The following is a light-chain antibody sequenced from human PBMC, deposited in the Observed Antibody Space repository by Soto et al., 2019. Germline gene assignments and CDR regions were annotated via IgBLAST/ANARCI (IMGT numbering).Light chain of an antibody. V-gene: IGKV3-20*01. Sequence: EIGLTPYTSTLSLSPGERATLSFRAIQSVSSSYLAWYQQKPGQAPRLLIYGASSRATGIPDRFSGSGSGTDFTLTISRLEPEDFAVYYCQQYGSSPPITFGQGTRLEN. CDR3: QQYGSSPPIT. J-gene: IGKJ5*01. CDR1: QSVSSSY. CDR2: GAS.